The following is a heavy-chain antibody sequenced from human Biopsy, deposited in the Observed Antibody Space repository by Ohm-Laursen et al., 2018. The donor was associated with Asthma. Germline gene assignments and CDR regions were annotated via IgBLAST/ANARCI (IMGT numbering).Heavy chain of an antibody. CDR3: AREGVAGTHIED. J-gene: IGHJ4*02. D-gene: IGHD6-19*01. CDR1: GFSFSNFG. V-gene: IGHV3-30*03. CDR2: ISFDGSNE. Sequence: SLGLSCAAPGFSFSNFGMHWVRQAPGKGLEWVAVISFDGSNEDYADSVKGRFTISRDNSQNTLSLEMNSLRAEDTAVYYCAREGVAGTHIEDWGQGTLVTVSS.